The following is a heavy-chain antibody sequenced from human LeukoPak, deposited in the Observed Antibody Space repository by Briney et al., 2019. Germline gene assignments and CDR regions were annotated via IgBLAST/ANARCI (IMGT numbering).Heavy chain of an antibody. CDR2: ISGSGGST. V-gene: IGHV3-23*01. CDR1: GFTFSSYA. Sequence: GGSLRLSCAASGFTFSSYAMSWVRQAPGKGLEWVSDISGSGGSTYYADSVKGRFTISRDNTKNTLYLQMNSMRAEDTAVYYCAKDRGSYADYFDYWGQGTLVTVS. CDR3: AKDRGSYADYFDY. D-gene: IGHD1-26*01. J-gene: IGHJ4*02.